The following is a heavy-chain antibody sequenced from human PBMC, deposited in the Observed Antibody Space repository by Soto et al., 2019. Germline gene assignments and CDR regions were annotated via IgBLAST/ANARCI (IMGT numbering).Heavy chain of an antibody. V-gene: IGHV4-39*01. J-gene: IGHJ4*02. Sequence: QLQLQESGPGLVKPSETLSLTCTVSGGSISSSSYYWGWIRQPPGKGLEWIGSIYYSGSTYYNPSLKSRVTISVDTSKNQFALKRSSVTAADTAVYYCASVGADLGAAAGTTDYWGQGTLVTVSS. CDR2: IYYSGST. D-gene: IGHD6-13*01. CDR3: ASVGADLGAAAGTTDY. CDR1: GGSISSSSYY.